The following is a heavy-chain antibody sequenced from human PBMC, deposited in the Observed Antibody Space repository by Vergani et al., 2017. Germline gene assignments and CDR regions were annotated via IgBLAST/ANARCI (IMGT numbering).Heavy chain of an antibody. CDR3: AKDSDFWSGYHYYYYGMDV. CDR1: GGSISSGSYY. CDR2: IYTSGST. Sequence: QVQLQESGPGLVKPSQTLSLTCTVSGGSISSGSYYWSWIRQPAGKGLEWIGRIYTSGSTNYNPSLKSRVTISVDTSKNQFSLKLSSVTAADTAVYYCAKDSDFWSGYHYYYYGMDVWGQGTTVTVSS. J-gene: IGHJ6*02. D-gene: IGHD3-3*01. V-gene: IGHV4-61*02.